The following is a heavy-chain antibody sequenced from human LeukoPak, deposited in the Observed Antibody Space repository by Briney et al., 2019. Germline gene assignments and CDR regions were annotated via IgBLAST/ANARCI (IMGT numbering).Heavy chain of an antibody. Sequence: GGSLRLSCAASGFTFSSYEMNWVRQAPGKGLEWVGFIRRKVHGGTTEYAASVKGSFTISRDDSKSIAYLQMNSLKAEDTAVYYCTRVVIYCGGDCHPLDYWGQGTLVTVSS. CDR2: IRRKVHGGTT. D-gene: IGHD2-21*02. J-gene: IGHJ4*02. CDR3: TRVVIYCGGDCHPLDY. CDR1: GFTFSSYE. V-gene: IGHV3-49*04.